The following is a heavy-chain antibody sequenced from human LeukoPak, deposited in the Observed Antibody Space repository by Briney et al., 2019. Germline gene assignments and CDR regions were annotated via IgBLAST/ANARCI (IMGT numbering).Heavy chain of an antibody. CDR1: GGSFSGYY. CDR3: ARGGGAMVRGVRRRNWFDP. CDR2: INHSGST. D-gene: IGHD3-10*01. Sequence: SVTLSLTCAVYGGSFSGYYWSWIRQPPGKGLEWIGEINHSGSTNYNPSLKSRVTISVDTSKNQFSLKLSSVTAADTAVYYCARGGGAMVRGVRRRNWFDPWGQGTLVTVSS. J-gene: IGHJ5*02. V-gene: IGHV4-34*01.